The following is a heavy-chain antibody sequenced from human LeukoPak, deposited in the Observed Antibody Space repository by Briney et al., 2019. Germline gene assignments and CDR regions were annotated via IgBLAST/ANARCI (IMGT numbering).Heavy chain of an antibody. D-gene: IGHD6-13*01. CDR1: GYSISSGYY. CDR3: ARAYSSSWYWNWFDP. CDR2: IYPTGST. Sequence: SETLSLTCTVSGYSISSGYYWGWIRQPPGKGLEWIGNIYPTGSTYYNPSLRSRVTISVDTSKNQFSLKVSSVSAADTAVYYCARAYSSSWYWNWFDPWGQGTLVTVSS. J-gene: IGHJ5*02. V-gene: IGHV4-38-2*02.